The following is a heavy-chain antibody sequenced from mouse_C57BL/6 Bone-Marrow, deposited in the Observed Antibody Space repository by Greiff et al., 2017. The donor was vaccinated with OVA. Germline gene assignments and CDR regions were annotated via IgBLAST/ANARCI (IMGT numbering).Heavy chain of an antibody. CDR3: TTFRGNYFDY. CDR2: IDPENGDT. J-gene: IGHJ2*01. Sequence: VQLQQSGAELVRPGASVTLSCTASGFNIKDDYMHWVKQRPEQGLEWIGWIDPENGDTEYASKFQGKATITADTSSNTAYLQLSSLTSEDTAVYYCTTFRGNYFDYWGQGTTLTVSS. CDR1: GFNIKDDY. V-gene: IGHV14-4*01.